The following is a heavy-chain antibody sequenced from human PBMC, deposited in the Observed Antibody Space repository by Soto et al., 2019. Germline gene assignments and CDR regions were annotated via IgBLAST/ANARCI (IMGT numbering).Heavy chain of an antibody. CDR2: ISAYNGNT. Sequence: QVQLVQSGAEVKKPGASVKVSCKASGYTFTSYGISWVRQAPGQGLEWMGWISAYNGNTNYAQKLQGRVTMTTDTSTSTAYMELRSLRSDDTAVYYCAGEGPQPLLSSASGGWFDPWGQGTLVTVSS. J-gene: IGHJ5*02. CDR1: GYTFTSYG. V-gene: IGHV1-18*04. CDR3: AGEGPQPLLSSASGGWFDP. D-gene: IGHD2-21*02.